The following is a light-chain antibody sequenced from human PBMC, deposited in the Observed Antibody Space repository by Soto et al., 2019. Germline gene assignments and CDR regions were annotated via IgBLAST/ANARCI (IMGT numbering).Light chain of an antibody. CDR1: SSDVGGYNS. Sequence: QSVLAQPPSASGSPGQSVTISCTGTSSDVGGYNSVSWYQQHPGKAPKLMIYEVSNRPSGVSNRFSGSKSGNTASLTISGLQAEDEADYYCSSYTSSSTVVFGGGTKVTVL. CDR3: SSYTSSSTVV. CDR2: EVS. V-gene: IGLV2-14*01. J-gene: IGLJ2*01.